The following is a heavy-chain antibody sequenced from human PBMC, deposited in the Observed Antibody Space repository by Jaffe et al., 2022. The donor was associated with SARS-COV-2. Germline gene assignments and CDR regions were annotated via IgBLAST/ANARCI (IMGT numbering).Heavy chain of an antibody. CDR2: IKSKTDGGTT. V-gene: IGHV3-15*01. J-gene: IGHJ4*02. CDR1: GFTFSNAW. CDR3: TTAAPLWFGESPLDY. Sequence: EVQLVESGGGLVKPGGSLRLSCAASGFTFSNAWMSWVRQAPGKGLEWVGRIKSKTDGGTTDYAAPVKGRFTISRDDSKNTLYLQMNSLKTEDTAVYYCTTAAPLWFGESPLDYWGQGTLVTVSS. D-gene: IGHD3-10*01.